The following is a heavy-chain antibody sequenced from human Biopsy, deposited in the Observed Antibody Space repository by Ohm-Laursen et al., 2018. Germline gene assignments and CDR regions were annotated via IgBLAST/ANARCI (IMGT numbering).Heavy chain of an antibody. J-gene: IGHJ3*01. Sequence: SDTLSLTCAVDGGSFSGYDWTWIRQPPGEGLEWAGEFSHTGTTIYNPSLKSRLTISVDKSKNHFSLRLTSVTAADTATYFCARGPYGDNAGAFDVWGQGTVVTVSS. V-gene: IGHV4-34*01. CDR1: GGSFSGYD. CDR2: FSHTGTT. D-gene: IGHD4/OR15-4a*01. CDR3: ARGPYGDNAGAFDV.